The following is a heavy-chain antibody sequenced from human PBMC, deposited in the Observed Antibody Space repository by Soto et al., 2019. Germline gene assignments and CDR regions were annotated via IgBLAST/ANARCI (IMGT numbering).Heavy chain of an antibody. J-gene: IGHJ4*02. CDR3: ARREIQGPIDY. Sequence: QVQLQESGPGLVKPSDTLSLTCAVSGYSISSSNWWGWIRQPPGKGLEWIGYIYYSGTTYYNPSHKSXDTQSXXTSKNQFSLKLTSVTAVDTAVYYCARREIQGPIDYWGQGPLVTVSS. CDR1: GYSISSSNW. V-gene: IGHV4-28*01. D-gene: IGHD1-26*01. CDR2: IYYSGTT.